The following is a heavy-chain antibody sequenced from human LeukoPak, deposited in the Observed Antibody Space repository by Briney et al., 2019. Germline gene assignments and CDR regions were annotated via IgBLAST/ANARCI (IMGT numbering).Heavy chain of an antibody. V-gene: IGHV3-66*04. Sequence: GGSLRLSCAASEFSVGSNYMTWVRQAPGKGLEWVSLIYSGGSTYYADSVKGRFTISRDNSKNTLYLQMNSLRAEDTAVYYCARLRNSGYDFSFDYWGQGTLVTVSS. J-gene: IGHJ4*02. CDR3: ARLRNSGYDFSFDY. CDR1: EFSVGSNY. D-gene: IGHD5-12*01. CDR2: IYSGGST.